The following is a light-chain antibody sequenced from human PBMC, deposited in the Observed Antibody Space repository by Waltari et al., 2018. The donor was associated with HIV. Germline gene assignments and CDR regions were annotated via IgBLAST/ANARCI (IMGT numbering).Light chain of an antibody. CDR3: QQYHNWPQT. V-gene: IGKV3-15*01. J-gene: IGKJ2*01. Sequence: EIVMTQSPAILSLSPGESATLSCRASQSVYNNLAWYQQKNGQAPRLLIYGASTRATDIPDRFSGSGSGTEFTLTVSSLQSGDFAVYYCQQYHNWPQTFGRGTKVE. CDR2: GAS. CDR1: QSVYNN.